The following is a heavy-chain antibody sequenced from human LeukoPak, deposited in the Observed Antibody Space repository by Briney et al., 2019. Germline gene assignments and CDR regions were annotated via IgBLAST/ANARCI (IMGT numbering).Heavy chain of an antibody. D-gene: IGHD3-22*01. V-gene: IGHV3-30*02. Sequence: QSGGSLRLSCAASGFTFSSYGMHWVRQAPGKGLEWVAFIRYDGSNKYYADSVKGRFTISRDNSKNTLYLQMNSLRAEDTAVYYCAKVVISEIRDPPTQGDYWGRGTLVTVSS. J-gene: IGHJ4*02. CDR3: AKVVISEIRDPPTQGDY. CDR2: IRYDGSNK. CDR1: GFTFSSYG.